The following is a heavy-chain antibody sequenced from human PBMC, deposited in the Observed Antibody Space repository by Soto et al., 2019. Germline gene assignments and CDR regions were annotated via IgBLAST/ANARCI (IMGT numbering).Heavy chain of an antibody. V-gene: IGHV1-3*01. CDR3: ASSYSNYALIDYYYYGMDV. CDR2: INAGNGNT. CDR1: GYTFTSYA. J-gene: IGHJ6*02. Sequence: QVQLEQSGAEVKKPGASVKVSCKASGYTFTSYAMHWVRQAPGQRLEWMGWINAGNGNTKYSQKFQGRVTITRDTSASTAYMQLSSLRSEDTAVYYCASSYSNYALIDYYYYGMDVWGQGTTVTVSS. D-gene: IGHD4-4*01.